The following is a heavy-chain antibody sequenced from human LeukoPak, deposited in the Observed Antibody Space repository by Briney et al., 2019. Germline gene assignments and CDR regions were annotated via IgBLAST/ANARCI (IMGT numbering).Heavy chain of an antibody. J-gene: IGHJ4*02. V-gene: IGHV3-21*01. CDR1: GFTFSAYS. CDR2: ISGSSIYI. Sequence: PGGSLRLSCATSGFTFSAYSMNWVRQAPGKGLEWVSSISGSSIYIYYADSVKGRFTISRDNAKNSLYLQMNSLRAEDTAVYYCARVARVEVSSIAARPPDYWGQGTLVTVSS. CDR3: ARVARVEVSSIAARPPDY. D-gene: IGHD6-6*01.